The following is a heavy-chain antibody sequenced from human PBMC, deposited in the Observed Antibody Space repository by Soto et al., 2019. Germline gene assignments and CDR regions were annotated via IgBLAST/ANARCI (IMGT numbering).Heavy chain of an antibody. V-gene: IGHV4-39*01. J-gene: IGHJ5*02. Sequence: KPSETLSLTCTVSGGSISSSSYYWGWIRQPPGKGLEWIGSIYYSGSTYYNPSLKSRVTISVDTSKNQFSLKLSSVTAADTAVYYCARTRVYSSGRFGFDPWGQGTLVTVSS. CDR2: IYYSGST. D-gene: IGHD6-19*01. CDR3: ARTRVYSSGRFGFDP. CDR1: GGSISSSSYY.